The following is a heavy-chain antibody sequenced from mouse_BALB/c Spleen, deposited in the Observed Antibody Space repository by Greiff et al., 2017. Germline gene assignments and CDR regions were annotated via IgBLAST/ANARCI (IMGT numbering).Heavy chain of an antibody. CDR1: GYAFSSYW. CDR2: IYPGDGDT. CDR3: ARFDYDGLNYAMDY. Sequence: QVQLQQSGAELVRPGSSVKISCKASGYAFSSYWMNWVKQRPGQGLEWIGQIYPGDGDTNYNGKFKGKATLTADKSSSTAYMQLSSLTSEDSAVYFCARFDYDGLNYAMDYWGQGTSVTVSS. D-gene: IGHD2-4*01. V-gene: IGHV1-80*01. J-gene: IGHJ4*01.